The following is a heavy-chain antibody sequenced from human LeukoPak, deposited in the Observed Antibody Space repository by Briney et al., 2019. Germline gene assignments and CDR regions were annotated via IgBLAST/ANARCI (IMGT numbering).Heavy chain of an antibody. Sequence: PSETLSLTCTVSGGSISSYYWSWIRQPPGKGLEWIGYIYYSGSINYNPSLKSRVTISVDTSKNQFSLKLSSVTAADTAVYYCARALAVAGRFYFDYWGQGTLVTVSS. V-gene: IGHV4-59*01. D-gene: IGHD6-19*01. CDR1: GGSISSYY. J-gene: IGHJ4*02. CDR2: IYYSGSI. CDR3: ARALAVAGRFYFDY.